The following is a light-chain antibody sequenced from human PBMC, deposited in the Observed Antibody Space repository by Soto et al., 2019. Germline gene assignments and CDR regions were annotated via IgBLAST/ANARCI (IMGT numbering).Light chain of an antibody. V-gene: IGKV3-15*01. J-gene: IGKJ5*01. CDR2: GAS. Sequence: EIVMTQSPATLSVSPGERATLSCRASQSVSSNLAWYQQKRGQAPRLLIYGASTRATGIPARFSGSGSGTDFTLTISSLQSEDVAVYYCQQRSNWPLTLGQGTRLEIK. CDR1: QSVSSN. CDR3: QQRSNWPLT.